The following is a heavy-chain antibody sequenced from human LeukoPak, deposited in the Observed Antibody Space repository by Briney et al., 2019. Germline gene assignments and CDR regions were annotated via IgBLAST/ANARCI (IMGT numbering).Heavy chain of an antibody. CDR1: GGTFSSCA. CDR2: IIPSLDVA. V-gene: IGHV1-69*04. D-gene: IGHD2-15*01. CDR3: VYCSGGSCFASNWFDP. Sequence: ASVKVSCKASGGTFSSCAISWVRRAPGQGLEWMGRIIPSLDVANYAQKFQGRVTITAYKSTSTVYMELSSLKSEDTAVYYCVYCSGGSCFASNWFDPWGQGTLVTVSS. J-gene: IGHJ5*02.